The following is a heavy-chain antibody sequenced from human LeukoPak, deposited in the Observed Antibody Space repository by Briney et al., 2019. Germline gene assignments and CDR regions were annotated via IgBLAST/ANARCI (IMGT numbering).Heavy chain of an antibody. CDR3: ARVEAVAGYYFDY. CDR2: IYYSGST. D-gene: IGHD6-19*01. Sequence: SETLSLTCTVSGGSISSYYWSWIRQPPGKGLEWIGYIYYSGSTNYNPSLKSRVTISVDTSKNQFSLKLSSVTAADTAVYYCARVEAVAGYYFDYWGQGTLVTVSS. CDR1: GGSISSYY. J-gene: IGHJ4*02. V-gene: IGHV4-59*01.